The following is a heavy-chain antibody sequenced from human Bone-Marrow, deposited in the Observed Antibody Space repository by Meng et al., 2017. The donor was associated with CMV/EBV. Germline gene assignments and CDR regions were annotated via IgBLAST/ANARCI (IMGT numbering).Heavy chain of an antibody. V-gene: IGHV1-18*01. CDR2: ISAYNGNT. CDR3: ARSWDIGVVPGALPPGGMDV. Sequence: ASVKVSCKASGYTFTSYGISWVRQAPGQGLEWMGWISAYNGNTNYAQKLQGRVTMTTDTSTSTAYMELRSLRSDDTAVYYCARSWDIGVVPGALPPGGMDVWGQGTTVPVSS. D-gene: IGHD2-2*02. J-gene: IGHJ6*02. CDR1: GYTFTSYG.